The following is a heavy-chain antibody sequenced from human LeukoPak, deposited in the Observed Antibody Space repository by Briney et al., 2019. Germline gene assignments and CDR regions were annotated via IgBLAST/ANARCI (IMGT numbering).Heavy chain of an antibody. CDR3: ARDDPGIAADY. J-gene: IGHJ4*02. V-gene: IGHV1-46*01. D-gene: IGHD6-13*01. CDR2: INPSGGST. Sequence: ASVKVSCKASGYTFTSNYMHWVRQAPGQGLEWMGIINPSGGSTSYAQNFQGRVTMTTDTSTSTAYMELRSLRSDDTAVYYCARDDPGIAADYWGQGTLVTVSS. CDR1: GYTFTSNY.